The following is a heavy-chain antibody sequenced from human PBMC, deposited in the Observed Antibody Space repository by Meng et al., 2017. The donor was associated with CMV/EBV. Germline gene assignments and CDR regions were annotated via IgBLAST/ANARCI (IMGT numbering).Heavy chain of an antibody. CDR2: INWNGGST. CDR1: GFTLDDYG. V-gene: IGHV3-20*04. CDR3: ARTDCSSTSCPKFYFDY. Sequence: GESLKISCAASGFTLDDYGMSWVRQAPGKGLEWVSGINWNGGSTGYADSVKGRFTISRDNAKNSLYLQMNSLRAEDTALYYCARTDCSSTSCPKFYFDYWGQGTLVTVSS. D-gene: IGHD2-2*01. J-gene: IGHJ4*02.